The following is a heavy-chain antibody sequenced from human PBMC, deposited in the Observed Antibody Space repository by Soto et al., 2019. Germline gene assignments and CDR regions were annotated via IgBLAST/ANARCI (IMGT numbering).Heavy chain of an antibody. D-gene: IGHD2-15*01. V-gene: IGHV4-34*01. CDR2: INHSGST. J-gene: IGHJ4*02. CDR1: GGSFSGYY. Sequence: SETLSLTCAVYGGSFSGYYWSWIRQPPGKGLEWIGEINHSGSTNYNPSLKSRVTISVDTSKKQFSLKLSSVTAADTAVYYCARDGYCTGGSCYGHVNFDYWGQGPRLTVSS. CDR3: ARDGYCTGGSCYGHVNFDY.